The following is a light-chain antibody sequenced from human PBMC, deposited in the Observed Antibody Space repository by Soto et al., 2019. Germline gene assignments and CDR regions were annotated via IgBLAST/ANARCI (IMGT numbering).Light chain of an antibody. CDR2: YDN. CDR3: QVWDSGSDHPV. Sequence: SYELTQPPSVSVAPGWTASLTCGGNNIGSFNVHWYQQRPGQAPVLVMYYDNDRPSGIPERFSGSNSRNTATLTISGVEAGDEADYDCQVWDSGSDHPVFGGGTQLTVL. CDR1: NIGSFN. V-gene: IGLV3-21*04. J-gene: IGLJ2*01.